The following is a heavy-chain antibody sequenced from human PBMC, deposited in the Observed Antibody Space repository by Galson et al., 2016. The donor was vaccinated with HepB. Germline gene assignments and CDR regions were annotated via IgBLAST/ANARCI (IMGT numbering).Heavy chain of an antibody. CDR2: INQDGREK. J-gene: IGHJ4*02. Sequence: SLRLSCAASGFTFSDTFSGHWMSWVRQPPGKGLEWVANINQDGREKDYVDSVKGRFTISRDNARNPLFLQLNSLRVDDTAIYYCAREGDSSSSWGQGTLVIVSS. CDR3: AREGDSSSS. D-gene: IGHD6-13*01. V-gene: IGHV3-7*01. CDR1: GFTFSDTFSGHW.